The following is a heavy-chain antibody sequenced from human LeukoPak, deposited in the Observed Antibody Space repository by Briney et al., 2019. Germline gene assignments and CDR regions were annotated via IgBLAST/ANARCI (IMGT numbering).Heavy chain of an antibody. CDR1: GFTFSSYA. V-gene: IGHV3-23*01. CDR3: EGARTYHDILTGIPP. CDR2: ISGSGGST. Sequence: GGSLRLSCAASGFTFSSYAMSWVRQAPGKGLEWVSAISGSGGSTYYADSVKGRFTISRDNSKNTLYLQMNSLRAEDTAVYYCEGARTYHDILTGIPPWGQGTLVTVSS. J-gene: IGHJ5*02. D-gene: IGHD3-9*01.